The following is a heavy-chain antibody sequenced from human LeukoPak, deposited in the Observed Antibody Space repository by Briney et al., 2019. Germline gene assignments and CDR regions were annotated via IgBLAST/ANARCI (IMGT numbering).Heavy chain of an antibody. CDR1: AYIFASYW. Sequence: GESLKISCQGSAYIFASYWIGWVRQMPGKGLEWMGIIYPDDSDTRYSPSFQGQVTISVDKSIRTAYLQWSSLKASDTAMYYCARRSSSSWDFDYWGQGTLVTVFS. D-gene: IGHD6-13*01. CDR3: ARRSSSSWDFDY. CDR2: IYPDDSDT. V-gene: IGHV5-51*01. J-gene: IGHJ4*02.